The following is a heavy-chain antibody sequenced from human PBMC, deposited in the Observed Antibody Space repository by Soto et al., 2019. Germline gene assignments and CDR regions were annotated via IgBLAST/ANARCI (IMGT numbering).Heavy chain of an antibody. CDR1: EFTFSRYA. CDR3: ANDRIPVVAGSLDY. Sequence: GGSLRLSCAASEFTFSRYAMSWVRQAPGKRLEWVSAISSSGGSTYNADSVKGRFTISRDNSKNTLYLQMNSLRAEDTAVYYCANDRIPVVAGSLDYWGQGTLVTVSP. CDR2: ISSSGGST. D-gene: IGHD2-15*01. J-gene: IGHJ4*02. V-gene: IGHV3-23*01.